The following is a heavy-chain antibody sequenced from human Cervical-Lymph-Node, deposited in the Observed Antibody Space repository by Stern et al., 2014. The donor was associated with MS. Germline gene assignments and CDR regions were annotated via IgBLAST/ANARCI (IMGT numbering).Heavy chain of an antibody. V-gene: IGHV4-59*08. J-gene: IGHJ4*02. CDR2: ISYDGST. CDR1: YGSISSYY. Sequence: VQLVESGPGLVKPSETLSLTCTVSYGSISSYYWAWIRQPPGKGLEYIGYISYDGSTNYNPSLKSRVTISADTSKNQFSLKLSSVTAADTAVYYCARLSTSVDDWGQGALVTVSS. CDR3: ARLSTSVDD. D-gene: IGHD2/OR15-2a*01.